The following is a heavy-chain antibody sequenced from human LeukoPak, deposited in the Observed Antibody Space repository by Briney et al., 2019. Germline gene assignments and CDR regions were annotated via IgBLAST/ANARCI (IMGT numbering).Heavy chain of an antibody. J-gene: IGHJ4*02. Sequence: GESLKISCKGSGYSFTSYWIGWVRQMPGKGLEWIGIIYPGDSDTRYSPSFQGQVTISADKSISTAYLQWSSLKASDTAMCYCARSPIDYYDSSGYYGWFDYWGQGTLVTVSS. CDR1: GYSFTSYW. D-gene: IGHD3-22*01. CDR3: ARSPIDYYDSSGYYGWFDY. V-gene: IGHV5-51*01. CDR2: IYPGDSDT.